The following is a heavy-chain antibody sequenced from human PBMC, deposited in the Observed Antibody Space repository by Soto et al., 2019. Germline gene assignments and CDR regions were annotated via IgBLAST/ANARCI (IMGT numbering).Heavy chain of an antibody. CDR1: GGKCSNYL. V-gene: IGHV3-7*03. D-gene: IGHD6-19*01. CDR2: IKEDGSEK. J-gene: IGHJ4*02. CDR3: VRFSILVSGRGRGAFFDS. Sequence: GVSLILSWGASGGKCSNYLVSWVRQDPGKGLAWVSNIKEDGSEKYYVDSVKGRFTISRDNAKNSVHLQMNSLRDEDTAVYYCVRFSILVSGRGRGAFFDSWGQGTPVNLSS.